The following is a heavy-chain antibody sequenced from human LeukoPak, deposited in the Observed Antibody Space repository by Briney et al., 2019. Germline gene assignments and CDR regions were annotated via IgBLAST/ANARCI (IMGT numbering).Heavy chain of an antibody. V-gene: IGHV4-59*01. CDR1: GGSISSYY. CDR3: ARDRPRYYDSSGYYLGAYYYGMDV. Sequence: SETLSLTCTVSGGSISSYYWSWIRQPPGKGLEWIGYIYYSGSTNYGPSLKSRVTISVDTSKNQFSLKLSSVTAADTAVYYCARDRPRYYDSSGYYLGAYYYGMDVWGQGTTVTVSS. J-gene: IGHJ6*02. D-gene: IGHD3-22*01. CDR2: IYYSGST.